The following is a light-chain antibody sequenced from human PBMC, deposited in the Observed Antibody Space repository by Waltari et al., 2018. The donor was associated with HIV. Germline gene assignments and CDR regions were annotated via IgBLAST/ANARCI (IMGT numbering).Light chain of an antibody. CDR1: QGVNIK. CDR2: SAS. CDR3: QQYNNWPYT. J-gene: IGKJ2*01. Sequence: EILMTQSPDTLSVSPGETATLSCRASQGVNIKLAWYQQKPGQAPRLLIYSASTRATGIPARFSVSGSGTEFTLTITSLQSEDFTIYYCQQYNNWPYTFGQGTKLEI. V-gene: IGKV3-15*01.